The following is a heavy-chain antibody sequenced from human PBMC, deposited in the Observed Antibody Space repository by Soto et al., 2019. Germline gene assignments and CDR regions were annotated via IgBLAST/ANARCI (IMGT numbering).Heavy chain of an antibody. J-gene: IGHJ4*02. CDR2: VSGTGGSA. V-gene: IGHV3-23*01. CDR1: GFTFSSYA. Sequence: PGESLKISCAASGFTFSSYAMTWVRQAPGKGLEWVSGVSGTGGSAYYADSVKGRFTISRDKSTNTLYLHMNSLRAEDTAVYYCAKEGAIFGVVTDFWGQGTLVTVSS. CDR3: AKEGAIFGVVTDF. D-gene: IGHD3-3*01.